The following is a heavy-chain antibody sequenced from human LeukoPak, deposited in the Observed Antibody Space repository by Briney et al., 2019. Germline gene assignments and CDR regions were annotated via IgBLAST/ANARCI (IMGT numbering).Heavy chain of an antibody. V-gene: IGHV4-59*12. Sequence: SETLSLTCTVSGGSISSYYWSWIRQPPGKGLEWIGYIYHSGSTYYNPSLKSRVTISVDRSKNQFSLKLSSVTAADTAVYYCATSRVAVVFDYWGQGTLVTVSS. CDR2: IYHSGST. CDR3: ATSRVAVVFDY. CDR1: GGSISSYY. D-gene: IGHD6-19*01. J-gene: IGHJ4*02.